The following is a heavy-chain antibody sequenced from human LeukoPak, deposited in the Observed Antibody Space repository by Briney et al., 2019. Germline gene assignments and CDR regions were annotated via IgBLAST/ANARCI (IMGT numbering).Heavy chain of an antibody. D-gene: IGHD3-10*01. J-gene: IGHJ3*02. CDR3: ARAYYYGSGSPDHAFDI. CDR2: IWYDGSNK. CDR1: GFTFSSYG. Sequence: GGSLRLSCAASGFTFSSYGMHWVRQAPGKGLEWVAVIWYDGSNKYYADSVKGRFTISRDNSKNTLYLQMNSLRVEDTAVYYCARAYYYGSGSPDHAFDIWGQGTMVTVSS. V-gene: IGHV3-33*01.